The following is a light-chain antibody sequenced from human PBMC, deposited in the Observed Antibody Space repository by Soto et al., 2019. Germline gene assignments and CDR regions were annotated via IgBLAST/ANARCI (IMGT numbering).Light chain of an antibody. CDR1: QSISSW. CDR2: DAS. CDR3: QQYNSYST. Sequence: DILMTQSPSTLSAPVGDRVTITCRASQSISSWLAWYQQKPGKAPKLLIYDASSLESGVPSRFSGSGSGTEFTLTISSLQPDDFATYYCQQYNSYSTFGQGTKLEIK. J-gene: IGKJ2*01. V-gene: IGKV1-5*01.